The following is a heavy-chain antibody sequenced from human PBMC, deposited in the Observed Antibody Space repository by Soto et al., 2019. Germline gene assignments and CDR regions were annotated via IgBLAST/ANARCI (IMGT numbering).Heavy chain of an antibody. Sequence: SVKVSCKASGGTFSSYAISWVRQAPGQGLEWMGGIIPIFGTANYAQKFQGRVTITADESTSTAYMELSSLRSEDTAVYYCARGIRSGNRSGFDPWGQGTLVTVSS. CDR2: IIPIFGTA. CDR1: GGTFSSYA. CDR3: ARGIRSGNRSGFDP. J-gene: IGHJ5*02. V-gene: IGHV1-69*13. D-gene: IGHD1-26*01.